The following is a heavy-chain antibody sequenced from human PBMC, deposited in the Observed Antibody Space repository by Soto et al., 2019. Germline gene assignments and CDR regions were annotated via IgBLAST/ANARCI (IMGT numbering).Heavy chain of an antibody. CDR3: ARVFSDSSSFFDP. CDR2: IYYSGST. CDR1: GGSISSGGYS. J-gene: IGHJ5*02. D-gene: IGHD6-13*01. Sequence: SETLSLTCAVSGGSISSGGYSWSWIRQHPGKGLEWIGYIYYSGSTYYNPSLKSRVTISVDTSKNQFSLKLSSVTAADTAVYYCARVFSDSSSFFDPWGQGTLVTVSS. V-gene: IGHV4-31*11.